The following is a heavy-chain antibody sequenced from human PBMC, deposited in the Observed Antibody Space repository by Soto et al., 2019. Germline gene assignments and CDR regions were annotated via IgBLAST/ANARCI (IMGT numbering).Heavy chain of an antibody. J-gene: IGHJ4*02. D-gene: IGHD6-19*01. CDR1: GFTFSSYA. Sequence: QVQLVESGGGVVQPGRSLRLSCAASGFTFSSYAMHWVRQAPGKGLEWVAVISYDGSNKYYADSVKGRFTISRDNSKNTLYLQMNSLRAEDTAVYYCAREVGAKVAGTPYFDYWGQGTLVTVSS. CDR2: ISYDGSNK. V-gene: IGHV3-30-3*01. CDR3: AREVGAKVAGTPYFDY.